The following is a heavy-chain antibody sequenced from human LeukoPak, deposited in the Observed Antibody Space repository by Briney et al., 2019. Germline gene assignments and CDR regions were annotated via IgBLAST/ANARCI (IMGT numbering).Heavy chain of an antibody. D-gene: IGHD1-26*01. CDR3: ARDRLYSGSPGAFDI. J-gene: IGHJ3*02. V-gene: IGHV3-33*01. CDR1: GFTFSSYG. Sequence: GGSLRLSCAASGFTFSSYGMHWVRQAPGKGLEWVAVIWYDGSNKYYADSVKGRFTTSRDNSKNTLYLQMNSLRAEDTAVYYCARDRLYSGSPGAFDIWGHGTMVTVSS. CDR2: IWYDGSNK.